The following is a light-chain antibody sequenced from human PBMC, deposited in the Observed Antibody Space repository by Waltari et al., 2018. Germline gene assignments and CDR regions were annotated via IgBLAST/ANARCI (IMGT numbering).Light chain of an antibody. CDR1: DSDLGSYNY. Sequence: QSAPTQPASVSGSPGQSITISCTGIDSDLGSYNYVSWYRQTPGKAPEVIIYDITSRPPGVSSRFSGSKSCNTASLTISALQAEDEGHYYCTSYTTTRLTFGGGTKLTV. CDR3: TSYTTTRLT. V-gene: IGLV2-14*01. CDR2: DIT. J-gene: IGLJ2*01.